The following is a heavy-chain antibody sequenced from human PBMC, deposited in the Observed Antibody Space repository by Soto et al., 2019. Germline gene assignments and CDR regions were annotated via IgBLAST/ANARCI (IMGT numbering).Heavy chain of an antibody. CDR3: ARHSYGDLAVSYFDS. CDR2: IYFSGTT. CDR1: GGSIGSYY. D-gene: IGHD4-17*01. Sequence: PSETLSLTCTVSGGSIGSYYWSWIGQPPGKGLEWIGYIYFSGTTNYNPSLRSRVTISVDTSKNQFSLKLSSVTAAYTPVYYCARHSYGDLAVSYFDSWGQAALVPISS. J-gene: IGHJ4*02. V-gene: IGHV4-59*08.